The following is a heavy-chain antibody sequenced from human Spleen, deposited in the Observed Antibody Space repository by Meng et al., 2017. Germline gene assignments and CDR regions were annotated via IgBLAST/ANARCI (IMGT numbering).Heavy chain of an antibody. CDR1: GFTFSSYA. J-gene: IGHJ1*01. CDR3: ARDALGGPSYYEYLHD. D-gene: IGHD2-15*01. Sequence: GESLKISCAASGFTFSSYAMNWVRQAPGKGLEWVAVITYDGNDKYYVDSVKGRFIISRDDSKKSLYLQMSSLTAEDTAVYYCARDALGGPSYYEYLHDWGQGTPVTVSS. V-gene: IGHV3-30*04. CDR2: ITYDGNDK.